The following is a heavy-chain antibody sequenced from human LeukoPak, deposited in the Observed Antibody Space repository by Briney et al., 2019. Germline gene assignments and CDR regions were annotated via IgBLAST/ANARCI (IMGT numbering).Heavy chain of an antibody. D-gene: IGHD1-1*01. J-gene: IGHJ4*02. V-gene: IGHV3-9*01. Sequence: PGGSLRLSCAASGFTFSSYAMHWVRQAPGKGLEWVSGISWNSGSIGYADSVKGRFTISRDNAKNSLYLQMNSLRAEDTAVYYCAKDGKLEIFDYWGQGTLVTVSS. CDR3: AKDGKLEIFDY. CDR2: ISWNSGSI. CDR1: GFTFSSYA.